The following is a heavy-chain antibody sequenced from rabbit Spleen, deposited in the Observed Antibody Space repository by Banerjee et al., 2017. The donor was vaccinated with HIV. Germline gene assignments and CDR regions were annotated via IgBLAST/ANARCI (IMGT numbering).Heavy chain of an antibody. J-gene: IGHJ3*01. V-gene: IGHV1S47*01. Sequence: QEQLEESGGGLVKPEGSLTLTCKASGFDFSNYGVSWVRQTPGKGLEWIGYIEPIFHSTYYATWVNGRFTISSDNAQSTVDLKMTSLTAADTATYFCARAIVPWLGLTRLDLWGQGTLVTVS. CDR2: IEPIFHST. CDR3: ARAIVPWLGLTRLDL. CDR1: GFDFSNYG. D-gene: IGHD4-1*01.